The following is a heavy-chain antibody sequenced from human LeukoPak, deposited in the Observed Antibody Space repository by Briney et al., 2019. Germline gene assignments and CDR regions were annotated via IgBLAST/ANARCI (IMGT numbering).Heavy chain of an antibody. D-gene: IGHD1-14*01. CDR1: GFTFGDYA. Sequence: GGSLRLSCTASGFTFGDYAMSWFRQAPGKGLEGVGFIRSKAYGGTTEYAASVKGRFTISRDDSKSIAYLQMNSLKTEHTAVYYCTRDREVGRYYYYYYMDVWGKGTTVTISS. CDR3: TRDREVGRYYYYYYMDV. V-gene: IGHV3-49*03. J-gene: IGHJ6*03. CDR2: IRSKAYGGTT.